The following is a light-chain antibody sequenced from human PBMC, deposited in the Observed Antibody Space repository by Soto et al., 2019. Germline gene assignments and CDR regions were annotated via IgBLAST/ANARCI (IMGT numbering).Light chain of an antibody. J-gene: IGLJ1*01. CDR2: EGS. Sequence: QSALTQPASVSGSPGQSIPISCTGTSSDVGSYNLVSWYQQHPGKAPKLMIYEGSKRPSGVSNRFSGSKSGNTASLTISGLQAEDEADYYCCSYAGSSIRYVFGTGTKVTVL. V-gene: IGLV2-23*01. CDR3: CSYAGSSIRYV. CDR1: SSDVGSYNL.